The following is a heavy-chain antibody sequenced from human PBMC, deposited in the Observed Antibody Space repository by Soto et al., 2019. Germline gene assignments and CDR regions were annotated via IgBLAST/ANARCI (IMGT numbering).Heavy chain of an antibody. D-gene: IGHD3-3*01. J-gene: IGHJ6*02. CDR2: IYHSGST. V-gene: IGHV4-30-2*01. CDR1: GGSISSGGYS. CDR3: ARGIKIFGVDSLSGMDV. Sequence: SETLSLTCAVSGGSISSGGYSWSWIRQPPGKGLEWIGYIYHSGSTYYNPSLKSRVTISVDRSKNQFSLKLSSVTAADTAVYYCARGIKIFGVDSLSGMDVWGQGTTVTVSS.